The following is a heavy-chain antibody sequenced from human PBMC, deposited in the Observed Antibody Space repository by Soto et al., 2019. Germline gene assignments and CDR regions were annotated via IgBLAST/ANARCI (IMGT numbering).Heavy chain of an antibody. CDR1: GGSISSGDSY. Sequence: SETLSLTCTVSGGSISSGDSYWSWIRQSPGKGLEWIGYIYHSGSTYYKSSFRGRVTISVDTSKNQFSLNLNSVTAADTAVYFCAREGAASHSYYYGTDVWGQGTTVTVSS. CDR2: IYHSGST. CDR3: AREGAASHSYYYGTDV. V-gene: IGHV4-30-4*01. J-gene: IGHJ6*02. D-gene: IGHD3-16*01.